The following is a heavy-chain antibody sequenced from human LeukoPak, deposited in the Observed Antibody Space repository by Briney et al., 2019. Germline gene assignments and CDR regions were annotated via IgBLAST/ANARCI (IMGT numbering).Heavy chain of an antibody. CDR3: ARERASEGDPGGWFDP. CDR1: GGSISSSNW. V-gene: IGHV4-4*02. D-gene: IGHD1-26*01. Sequence: NPSETLSLTCAVSGGSISSSNWWSWVRQPPGKGLEWIGEIYHSGSTNYNPSLKSQVTISVDKSKNQFSLKLSSVTAADTAVYYCARERASEGDPGGWFDPWGQGTLVTVSS. J-gene: IGHJ5*02. CDR2: IYHSGST.